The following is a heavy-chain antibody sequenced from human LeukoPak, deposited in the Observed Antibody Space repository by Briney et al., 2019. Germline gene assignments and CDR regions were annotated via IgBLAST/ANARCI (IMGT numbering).Heavy chain of an antibody. CDR2: ISGGGSSL. D-gene: IGHD6-19*01. J-gene: IGHJ6*03. Sequence: PGGSLRLSCAASGFTFSDYSMNWIRPSPGKGLEWVSYISGGGSSLYYADSVKGRFTISRDNAKNSLYLQMNSLRAEDTAVYYCARNVSAPGPSYIDVWGKGTTVTVSS. CDR3: ARNVSAPGPSYIDV. V-gene: IGHV3-11*01. CDR1: GFTFSDYS.